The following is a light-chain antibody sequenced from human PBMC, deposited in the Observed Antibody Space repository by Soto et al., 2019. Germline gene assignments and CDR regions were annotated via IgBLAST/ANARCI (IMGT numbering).Light chain of an antibody. V-gene: IGKV1-12*01. CDR1: QDINKW. CDR3: QQYGSSPL. CDR2: SAS. J-gene: IGKJ5*01. Sequence: DIQMTQSPSSVSASVGDRVTITCRASQDINKWLAWYQQKPGTAPKLLIYSASSLYTGVPSRFSGSGSGTDFTLTISSLQPEDFAVYYCQQYGSSPLFGQGTRLEIK.